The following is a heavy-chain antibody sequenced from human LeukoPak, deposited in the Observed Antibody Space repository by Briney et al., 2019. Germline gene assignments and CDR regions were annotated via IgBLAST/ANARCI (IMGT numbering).Heavy chain of an antibody. V-gene: IGHV4-39*01. CDR1: GGSISSSSYY. CDR2: IYYSGST. CDR3: ARHLKVGSATHDAFDI. D-gene: IGHD5-12*01. J-gene: IGHJ3*02. Sequence: SETLSLTCTVSGGSISSSSYYWGWIRQPPGKGLEWIGSIYYSGSTYYNPSLKSRVTISVDTSKNQFSLKLSSVTAADTAVYYCARHLKVGSATHDAFDIWGQGTMITVSS.